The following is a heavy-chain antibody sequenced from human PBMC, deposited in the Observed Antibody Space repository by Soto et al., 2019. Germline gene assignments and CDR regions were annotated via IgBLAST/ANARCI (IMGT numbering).Heavy chain of an antibody. J-gene: IGHJ4*02. D-gene: IGHD3-10*01. V-gene: IGHV1-24*01. Sequence: ASVKVSCKVSGYTLTELSMHWVRQAPGKGLECMGGFDPEDGKRIYAQKFQGRVTMTEDTSTETSYMELNSLRSEDTAVYYCATGRGVDRRLEWGQGTLVTVSS. CDR2: FDPEDGKR. CDR1: GYTLTELS. CDR3: ATGRGVDRRLE.